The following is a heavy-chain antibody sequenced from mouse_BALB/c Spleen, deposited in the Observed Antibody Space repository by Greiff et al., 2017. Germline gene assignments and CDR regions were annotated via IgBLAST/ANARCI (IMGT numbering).Heavy chain of an antibody. CDR2: ISSGSSTI. J-gene: IGHJ2*01. V-gene: IGHV5-17*02. D-gene: IGHD2-2*01. CDR3: AREGDGYDFDY. CDR1: GFTFSSFG. Sequence: EVMLVESGGGLVQPGGSRKLSCAASGFTFSSFGMHWVRQAPEKGLEWVAYISSGSSTIYYADTVKGRFTISRDNPKNTLFLQMTSLRSEDTAMYYCAREGDGYDFDYWGQGTTLTVSS.